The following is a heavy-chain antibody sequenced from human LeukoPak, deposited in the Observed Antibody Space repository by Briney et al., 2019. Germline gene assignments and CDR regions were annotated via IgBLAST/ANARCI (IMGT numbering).Heavy chain of an antibody. Sequence: PSETLSLTCTVSGGSISSYYWSWIRQPPGKGLEWIGYIHYSGLSNYNPSLKSRVTISVDTSKNQFSLKLSFVTAADTAVYYCARDLQGGNSGLGYWGQGTLVTVSS. V-gene: IGHV4-59*01. CDR2: IHYSGLS. CDR1: GGSISSYY. D-gene: IGHD4-23*01. CDR3: ARDLQGGNSGLGY. J-gene: IGHJ1*01.